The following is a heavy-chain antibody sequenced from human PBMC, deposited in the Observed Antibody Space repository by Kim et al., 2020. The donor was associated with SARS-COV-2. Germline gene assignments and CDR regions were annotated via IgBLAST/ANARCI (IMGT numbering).Heavy chain of an antibody. CDR1: GYSFTSYW. J-gene: IGHJ1*01. D-gene: IGHD3-22*01. V-gene: IGHV5-51*01. CDR2: IYPGDSDT. CDR3: ARLRNYYDSSGYYSGAVYFQH. Sequence: GESLKISCKGSGYSFTSYWIGWVRQMPGKGLEWMGIIYPGDSDTRYSPSFQGQVTISADKSISTAYLQWSSLKASDTAMYYCARLRNYYDSSGYYSGAVYFQHWGQGTLVTVSS.